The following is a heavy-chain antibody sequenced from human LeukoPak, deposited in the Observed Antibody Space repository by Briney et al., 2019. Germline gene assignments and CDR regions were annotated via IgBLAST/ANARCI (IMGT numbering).Heavy chain of an antibody. J-gene: IGHJ4*02. CDR3: ARDLTYYYDSSGYSVIDY. Sequence: PGGSLRLSCAASGFTFSSYRMNWVRQAPGKGLEWVSSISSSSSYIYYADSVKGRFTISRDNAKNSLYLQMNSLRAEDTAVYYCARDLTYYYDSSGYSVIDYWGQGTLVTVSS. D-gene: IGHD3-22*01. CDR2: ISSSSSYI. CDR1: GFTFSSYR. V-gene: IGHV3-21*01.